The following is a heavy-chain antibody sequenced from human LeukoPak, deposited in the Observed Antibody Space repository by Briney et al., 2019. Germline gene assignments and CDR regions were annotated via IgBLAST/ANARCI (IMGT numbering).Heavy chain of an antibody. CDR2: IYYSGST. CDR1: GGSISSYH. J-gene: IGHJ4*02. CDR3: ARRQPGIAAAGTFDY. Sequence: PSETLSLTCTVSGGSISSYHWSWIRQPPGKGLEWIGNIYYSGSTNYNPSLKSRVTISVDTSKNQFSLKLSSVTAADTAVYYCARRQPGIAAAGTFDYWGQGTLVTVSS. V-gene: IGHV4-59*08. D-gene: IGHD6-13*01.